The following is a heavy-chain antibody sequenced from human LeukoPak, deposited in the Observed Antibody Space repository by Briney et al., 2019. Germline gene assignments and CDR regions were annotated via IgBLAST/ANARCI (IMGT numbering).Heavy chain of an antibody. CDR2: ISSSSSTI. V-gene: IGHV3-48*02. D-gene: IGHD3-16*02. CDR1: GFTFSSYS. CDR3: ARGYDYVWGSYRYTGYFDY. J-gene: IGHJ4*02. Sequence: GGSLRLSCAASGFTFSSYSMNWVRQAPGKGLEWVSYISSSSSTIYYADSVKGRFTISRDNAKNSLYLQMNSLRDEDTAVYYCARGYDYVWGSYRYTGYFDYWGQGTLVTVSS.